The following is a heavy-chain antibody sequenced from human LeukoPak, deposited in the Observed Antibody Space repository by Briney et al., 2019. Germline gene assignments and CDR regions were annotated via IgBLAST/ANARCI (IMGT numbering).Heavy chain of an antibody. J-gene: IGHJ4*02. D-gene: IGHD5-18*01. Sequence: TGGSLRLSCAASGFTFSDFAMIWVRQSPGKKGLEWVSSIFQGGGEIHYADSVRGRFTISRDNYKSTLFLQMNSLRAEDTAIYYCATYRQVLLPFESWGQGTLVTVSS. CDR3: ATYRQVLLPFES. CDR2: IFQGGGEI. V-gene: IGHV3-23*01. CDR1: GFTFSDFA.